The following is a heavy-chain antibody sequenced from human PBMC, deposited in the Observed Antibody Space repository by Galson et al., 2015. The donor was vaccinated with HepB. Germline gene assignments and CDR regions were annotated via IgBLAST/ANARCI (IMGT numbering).Heavy chain of an antibody. V-gene: IGHV3-7*01. J-gene: IGHJ3*02. Sequence: LRLSCAASGFTFSSYWMTWVRQAPGKGLEWGANIKDDGSETNYVDSVKGRFTISRDNVATSLYLQMNTLRPEETAVYYCVRDLTYFGTFVYYDALDIWGHGTMVIVSS. CDR3: VRDLTYFGTFVYYDALDI. CDR1: GFTFSSYW. D-gene: IGHD2/OR15-2a*01. CDR2: IKDDGSET.